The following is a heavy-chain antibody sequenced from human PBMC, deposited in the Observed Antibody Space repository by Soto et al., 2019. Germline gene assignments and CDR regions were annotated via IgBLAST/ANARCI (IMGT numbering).Heavy chain of an antibody. CDR2: VSGSSSYI. J-gene: IGHJ3*01. CDR3: ARYLRGHYGP. D-gene: IGHD4-17*01. V-gene: IGHV3-21*06. Sequence: GGSLRLSCEGSGFNFRNFNMIWVRQAPGKGLEWVSSVSGSSSYIYYADSVKGRFTVSRDNANNLVFLQMNGLRPEDTAMYYCARYLRGHYGPWGQGTMVTVSS. CDR1: GFNFRNFN.